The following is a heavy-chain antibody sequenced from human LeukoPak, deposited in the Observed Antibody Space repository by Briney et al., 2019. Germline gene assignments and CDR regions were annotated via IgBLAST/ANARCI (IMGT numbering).Heavy chain of an antibody. J-gene: IGHJ4*02. D-gene: IGHD2-15*01. Sequence: SETLSLTCSVSSGSITTTNYYWGWIRQPPGKGLEWIGTIYYSGNTYYNPSLKSRVTVSVDTSKTQFSLKLSSVTAADTAVYYCVHCSGGSCYRADNWGQGTLVTVSP. CDR3: VHCSGGSCYRADN. V-gene: IGHV4-39*01. CDR1: SGSITTTNYY. CDR2: IYYSGNT.